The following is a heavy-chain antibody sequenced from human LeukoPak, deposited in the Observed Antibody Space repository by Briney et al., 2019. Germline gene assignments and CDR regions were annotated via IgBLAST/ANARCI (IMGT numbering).Heavy chain of an antibody. CDR1: GFTFSGYS. Sequence: GVTLRLSCTASGFTFSGYSMNWIRQAPGKGLEWVSSFGTRSTSIYHAGSVKGRFAISRDNAKNSLYLQMNSLRAEDTALYYCAREVSEGFDFWGQGTLVTSSS. D-gene: IGHD3-22*01. CDR2: FGTRSTSI. V-gene: IGHV3-21*01. CDR3: AREVSEGFDF. J-gene: IGHJ4*02.